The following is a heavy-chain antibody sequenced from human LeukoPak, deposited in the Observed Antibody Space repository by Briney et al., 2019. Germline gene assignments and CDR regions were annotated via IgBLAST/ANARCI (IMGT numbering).Heavy chain of an antibody. Sequence: SETLSLTCSVSGGSISNYYWSWIRQPPGKGLEWIGYIYYSGSTNYNPSLKSRVTISVDTSKNQFSLKLSSVTAADTAVYYCARDRTPPRPNGYYYYYGMDVWGQGTTVTVSS. CDR1: GGSISNYY. V-gene: IGHV4-59*01. J-gene: IGHJ6*02. CDR2: IYYSGST. CDR3: ARDRTPPRPNGYYYYYGMDV.